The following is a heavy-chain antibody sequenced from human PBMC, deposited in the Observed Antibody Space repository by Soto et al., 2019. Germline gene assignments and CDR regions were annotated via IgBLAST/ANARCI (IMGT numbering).Heavy chain of an antibody. CDR2: ISGSGGST. Sequence: EVQLLESGGGLVQPGGSLRLSCAASGFTFSSYAMSWVRQAPGKGLEWVSAISGSGGSTYDADSVKGRFTISRDNSKNTLYLQMNSLRAEATAVYYCAKGTAVVPRVFDPWGQGTLVTVSS. V-gene: IGHV3-23*01. D-gene: IGHD5-18*01. CDR3: AKGTAVVPRVFDP. CDR1: GFTFSSYA. J-gene: IGHJ5*02.